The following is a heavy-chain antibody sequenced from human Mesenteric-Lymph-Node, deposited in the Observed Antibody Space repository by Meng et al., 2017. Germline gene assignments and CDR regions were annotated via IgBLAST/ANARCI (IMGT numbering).Heavy chain of an antibody. V-gene: IGHV6-1*01. J-gene: IGHJ4*02. Sequence: QVQAKQSAPVMVKLSPPFSLTCAIYGDSVSSNSAAWNWIRPSPSGGLEWLGRTYYRSKWSNGYAVSEKSRITITPDTSKNQFSLQLNSMTPEDTAMYYCARSGSSGWIDYWGQGTLVTVAS. CDR1: GDSVSSNSAA. CDR2: TYYRSKWSN. D-gene: IGHD6-19*01. CDR3: ARSGSSGWIDY.